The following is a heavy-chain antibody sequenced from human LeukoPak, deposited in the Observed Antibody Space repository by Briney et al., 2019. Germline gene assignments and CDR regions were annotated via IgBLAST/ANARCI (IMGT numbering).Heavy chain of an antibody. V-gene: IGHV3-33*01. J-gene: IGHJ4*02. CDR1: GFTFSSYG. CDR2: IWYDGSNK. Sequence: PGGSLRLSCAASGFTFSSYGMHWVRRAPGKGLEWVAVIWYDGSNKYYADSVKGRFTISRDNSKNTLYLQMNSLRAEDTAVYYCARDWMYCSGGSCYWTSGYFDYWGQGTLVTVSS. CDR3: ARDWMYCSGGSCYWTSGYFDY. D-gene: IGHD2-15*01.